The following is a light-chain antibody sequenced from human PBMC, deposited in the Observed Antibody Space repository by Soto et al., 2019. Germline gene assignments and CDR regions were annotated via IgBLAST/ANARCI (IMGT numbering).Light chain of an antibody. J-gene: IGKJ5*01. Sequence: EIVLTQSPATLSLSPREIATLSCRASQNVNYYLTWYHQKPGHVPRLLIYEASNRATGIPARFSGSGSGTEITLTISSLQSEDFAVYYCQQYNNWPRPVTFGQGTRLEIK. CDR2: EAS. CDR3: QQYNNWPRPVT. V-gene: IGKV3-15*01. CDR1: QNVNYY.